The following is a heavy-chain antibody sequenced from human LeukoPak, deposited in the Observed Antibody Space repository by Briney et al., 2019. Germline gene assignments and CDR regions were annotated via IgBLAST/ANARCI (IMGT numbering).Heavy chain of an antibody. V-gene: IGHV3-74*01. CDR3: ARLPYLARTSSWSGL. CDR2: INSDGTGT. CDR1: GFIFSGYW. J-gene: IGHJ5*02. Sequence: PGGSLRLSCAASGFIFSGYWMHWVRQVPGKGLVWVSRINSDGTGTNYADFVKGRFTISRDNATNTLYLQMNGLRAEDTALYYCARLPYLARTSSWSGLWGQGALVTVSS. D-gene: IGHD6-13*01.